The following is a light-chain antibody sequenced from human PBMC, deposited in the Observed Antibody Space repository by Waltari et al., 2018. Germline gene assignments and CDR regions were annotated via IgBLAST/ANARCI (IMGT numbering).Light chain of an antibody. CDR3: QHYVNLPAT. Sequence: SVRARQCISHYLAWYQQKPCQAPSLLIYHASSRATGIPDRFSGSGSGTDFSLTISRLEPEDFAVYYCQHYVNLPATFGQGTKVEIK. CDR2: HAS. CDR1: QCISHY. J-gene: IGKJ1*01. V-gene: IGKV3D-20*02.